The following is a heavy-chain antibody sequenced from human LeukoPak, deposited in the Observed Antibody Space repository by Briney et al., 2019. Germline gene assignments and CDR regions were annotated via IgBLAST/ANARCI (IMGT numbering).Heavy chain of an antibody. CDR3: ARGGSYRYGSSDY. CDR1: GYSFTNYW. J-gene: IGHJ4*02. V-gene: IGHV5-51*01. CDR2: IHPGDSGT. D-gene: IGHD5-18*01. Sequence: GESLQISSQGSGYSFTNYWIGWVRQMPGKGLEWMGIIHPGDSGTRYSPSFQGQVTMSVDETITTAYLQWSSLRASDSAIYYCARGGSYRYGSSDYWGQGTLVTVSS.